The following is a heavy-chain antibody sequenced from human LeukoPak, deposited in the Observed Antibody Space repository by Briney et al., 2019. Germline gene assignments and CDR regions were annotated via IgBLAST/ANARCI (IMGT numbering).Heavy chain of an antibody. V-gene: IGHV3-23*01. J-gene: IGHJ5*02. CDR1: GFTFSSYA. CDR2: ISDSGGDT. CDR3: ARGRENHGSGNFNWFDP. D-gene: IGHD3-10*01. Sequence: GGSLRLSCVASGFTFSSYAMSWVRQAPGKGLEWVSAISDSGGDTYHADSVKGRFTISRDNSKNTLYVQMNSLRAEDTAVYYCARGRENHGSGNFNWFDPWGQGILVTVSP.